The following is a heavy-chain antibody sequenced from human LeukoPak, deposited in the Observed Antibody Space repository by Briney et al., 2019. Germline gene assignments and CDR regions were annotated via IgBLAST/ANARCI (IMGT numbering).Heavy chain of an antibody. J-gene: IGHJ4*02. CDR2: MNPNSGNT. Sequence: ASVKVSCKASGYTFTGYDINWVRQATGQGLEWMGWMNPNSGNTGYAQKFQGRVTITRNTSISTAYMELSSLRSEDTAVYYCASSRSWYAQYYFDYWGQGTLVTVSS. V-gene: IGHV1-8*03. D-gene: IGHD6-13*01. CDR3: ASSRSWYAQYYFDY. CDR1: GYTFTGYD.